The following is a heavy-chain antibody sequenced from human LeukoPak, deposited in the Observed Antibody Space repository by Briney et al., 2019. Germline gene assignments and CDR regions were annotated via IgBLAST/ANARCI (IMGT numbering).Heavy chain of an antibody. CDR2: IIPIFGTA. CDR3: ARGGYSYELDY. CDR1: GYTFTSYA. Sequence: SVKVSCKASGYTFTSYAISWVRQAPGQGLEWMGRIIPIFGTANYAQKFQGRVTTTTDESTSTAYMELSSLRSEDTAVYYCARGGYSYELDYWGQGTLVTVSS. D-gene: IGHD5-18*01. V-gene: IGHV1-69*05. J-gene: IGHJ4*02.